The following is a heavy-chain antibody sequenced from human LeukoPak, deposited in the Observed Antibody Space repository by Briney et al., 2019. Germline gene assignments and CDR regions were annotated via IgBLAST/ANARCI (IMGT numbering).Heavy chain of an antibody. CDR3: ARDATIDRYYDFWSGQNWFDP. J-gene: IGHJ5*02. D-gene: IGHD3-3*01. CDR2: ISSSSSYI. CDR1: TFTFSSYS. Sequence: GGSLRLSCAASTFTFSSYSMNWVRQAPGKGLEWVSSISSSSSYIYYADSVKGRFTISRDNAKNSLYLQMNSLRAEDTAVYYCARDATIDRYYDFWSGQNWFDPWGQGTLVTVSS. V-gene: IGHV3-21*01.